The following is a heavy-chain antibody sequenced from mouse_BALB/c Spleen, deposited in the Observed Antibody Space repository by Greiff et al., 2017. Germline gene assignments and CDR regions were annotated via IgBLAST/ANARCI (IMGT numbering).Heavy chain of an antibody. V-gene: IGHV1-9*01. J-gene: IGHJ2*01. CDR2: ILPGSGST. CDR1: GYTFSSYW. CDR3: ARREWLRRFFNY. Sequence: VKLQESGAELMKPGASVKISCKATGYTFSSYWIEWVKQRPGHGLEWIGEILPGSGSTNYNEKFKGKATFTADTSSNTAYMQLSSLTSEDSAVYYCARREWLRRFFNYWGQGTTLTVSS. D-gene: IGHD2-2*01.